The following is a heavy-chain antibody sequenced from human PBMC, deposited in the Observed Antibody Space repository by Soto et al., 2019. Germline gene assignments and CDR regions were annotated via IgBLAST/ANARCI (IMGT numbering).Heavy chain of an antibody. D-gene: IGHD3-3*01. CDR2: IYPGDSDT. Sequence: GESLKISCMGSGYKVSTWHNFTSYWIAWVRQMPGEGLEWMGIIYPGDSDTRYSPSFQGQVTISADKSINSVYLQWSSLKASDTATYYCARLGFNYDFLSGYYNVQHYYGIDVWGQGTMVTVSS. CDR1: GYKVSTWHNFTSYW. V-gene: IGHV5-51*01. CDR3: ARLGFNYDFLSGYYNVQHYYGIDV. J-gene: IGHJ6*02.